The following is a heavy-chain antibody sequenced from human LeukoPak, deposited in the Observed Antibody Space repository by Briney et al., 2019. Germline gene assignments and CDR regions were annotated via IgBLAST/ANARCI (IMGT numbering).Heavy chain of an antibody. CDR2: MYSRGST. J-gene: IGHJ3*02. Sequence: SETLSLTCTVSGGYISSYSWSRIRQPPGKGLEWIGYMYSRGSTNDNPSLKSRVTISRDTSKNQLSLRVTSVTAADTAMYYCARHYLYGDPPAFDIWGQGTMVTVSS. CDR3: ARHYLYGDPPAFDI. D-gene: IGHD4-17*01. CDR1: GGYISSYS. V-gene: IGHV4-59*08.